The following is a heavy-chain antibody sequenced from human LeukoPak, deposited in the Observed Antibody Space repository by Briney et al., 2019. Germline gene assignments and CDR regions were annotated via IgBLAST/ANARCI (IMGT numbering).Heavy chain of an antibody. CDR1: GFTFSSYA. CDR3: AKDVYDYVWGSYRSNWFDP. CDR2: ISGSGGST. D-gene: IGHD3-16*02. Sequence: GGSLGLSCAASGFTFSSYAMSWVRQAPGKGLEWVSAISGSGGSTYYADSVKGRFTISRDNSKNTLYLQMNSLRAEDTAVYYCAKDVYDYVWGSYRSNWFDPWGQGTLVTVSS. V-gene: IGHV3-23*01. J-gene: IGHJ5*02.